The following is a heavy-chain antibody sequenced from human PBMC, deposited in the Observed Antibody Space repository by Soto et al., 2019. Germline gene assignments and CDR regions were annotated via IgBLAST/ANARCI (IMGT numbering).Heavy chain of an antibody. CDR2: SYYTGTT. V-gene: IGHV4-39*01. Sequence: QLQLQESGPGLVKPSETLSLTCTVSGGSISSSSCYWGWIRQPPGKGLEWIGVSYYTGTTYYNPSLKSRVTIYVDTSTPQFPLKLSSVTAADTAIYYCVRLTSRISAASHGRSNRLVPWGPGTLVSVSS. CDR3: VRLTSRISAASHGRSNRLVP. CDR1: GGSISSSSCY. D-gene: IGHD2-15*01. J-gene: IGHJ5*02.